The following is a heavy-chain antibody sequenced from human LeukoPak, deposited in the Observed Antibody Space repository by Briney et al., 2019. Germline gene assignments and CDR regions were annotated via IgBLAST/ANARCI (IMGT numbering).Heavy chain of an antibody. CDR2: INTNTGNP. CDR1: GYTFTSYA. Sequence: ASVKVSCKASGYTFTSYAMNWVRQAPGQGLEWMGWINTNTGNPTYAQGFTGRFVFSLDTSVGTAYLQICSLKAEDTAVYYCASCDFWSGLYGMDVWGQGTTVTVSS. J-gene: IGHJ6*02. V-gene: IGHV7-4-1*01. D-gene: IGHD3-3*01. CDR3: ASCDFWSGLYGMDV.